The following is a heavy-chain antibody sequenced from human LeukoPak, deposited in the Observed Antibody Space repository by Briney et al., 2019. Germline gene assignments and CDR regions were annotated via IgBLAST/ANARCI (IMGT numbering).Heavy chain of an antibody. V-gene: IGHV1-18*01. CDR1: GYTFTSYG. CDR2: ISAYNGNT. CDR3: ARHPEGSPDYYDSGRDHPGMDV. Sequence: ASVKVSCKASGYTFTSYGISWVRRAPGQGLEWMGWISAYNGNTNYAQKLQGRVTMTTDTSTSTAYMELRSLRSDDTAVYYCARHPEGSPDYYDSGRDHPGMDVWGQGTTVTVSS. J-gene: IGHJ6*02. D-gene: IGHD3-22*01.